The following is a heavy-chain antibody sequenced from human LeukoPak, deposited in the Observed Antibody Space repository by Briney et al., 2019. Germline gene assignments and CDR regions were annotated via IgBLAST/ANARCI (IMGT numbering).Heavy chain of an antibody. CDR1: GFNVSSNH. J-gene: IGHJ4*02. Sequence: PGGSLRLSCAVSGFNVSSNHMSWVRQAPGKGLEWVSVIQNGGRTYYADSVKGRFTVSRDNSQNTVSLQMNSLRDDDTALYYCARVGVGTLEDYFDYWGQGTLVTVSS. CDR3: ARVGVGTLEDYFDY. CDR2: IQNGGRT. D-gene: IGHD1-26*01. V-gene: IGHV3-53*01.